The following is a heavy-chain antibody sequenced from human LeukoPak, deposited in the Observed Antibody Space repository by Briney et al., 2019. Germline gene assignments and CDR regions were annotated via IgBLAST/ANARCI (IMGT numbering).Heavy chain of an antibody. CDR3: AKDLHYGSADY. CDR1: GFTFSSDV. J-gene: IGHJ4*02. D-gene: IGHD3-10*01. CDR2: ISGSGGRT. Sequence: GGSLRLSCAASGFTFSSDVMSWVRQAPGKGLEWVSAISGSGGRTYYADSVKGRFTISRDNSKNTLYLQMNSLRAEDTAVYYCAKDLHYGSADYWGQGTLVTVSS. V-gene: IGHV3-23*01.